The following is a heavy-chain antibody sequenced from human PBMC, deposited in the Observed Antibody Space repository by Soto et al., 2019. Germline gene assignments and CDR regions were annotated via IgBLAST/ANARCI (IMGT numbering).Heavy chain of an antibody. V-gene: IGHV3-21*01. D-gene: IGHD3-10*01. CDR3: ARDSYYYGSGYYGMDF. CDR2: ISSSSSYI. J-gene: IGHJ6*02. Sequence: GGSLRLSCAASGFTFSSYSMNWVRQAPGKGLEWVSSISSSSSYIYYADSVKGRFTISRDNAKNSLYLQMNSLRAEDTAVYYCARDSYYYGSGYYGMDFWGQGTTVTVSS. CDR1: GFTFSSYS.